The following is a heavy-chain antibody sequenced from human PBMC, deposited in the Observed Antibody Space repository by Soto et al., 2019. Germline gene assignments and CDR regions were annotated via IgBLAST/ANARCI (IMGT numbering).Heavy chain of an antibody. CDR3: ARSGVPTLFDY. Sequence: SETLSLTCTVSGGSVSSGSDYWSWIRQPPGKGLEWIGYIYYSGSTNYNPSLKSRVTISVDTSKNQFSLKLSSVTAADTAVYYCARSGVPTLFDYWGQGTLVTVSS. CDR2: IYYSGST. J-gene: IGHJ4*02. V-gene: IGHV4-61*01. D-gene: IGHD7-27*01. CDR1: GGSVSSGSDY.